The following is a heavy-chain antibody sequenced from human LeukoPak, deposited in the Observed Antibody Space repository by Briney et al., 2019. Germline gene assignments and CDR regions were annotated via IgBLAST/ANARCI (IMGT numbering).Heavy chain of an antibody. V-gene: IGHV3-21*01. Sequence: PGGSLRLSCTASGFTFSSYVMNWVRQAPGKGLEWVSAISGDSRYIYYADSVRGRFTISRDNAENSLYLQMHSLRVEDTAVYYCARAPTVLVGYCSSSSCQADYWGQGTLVTVSS. CDR2: ISGDSRYI. CDR3: ARAPTVLVGYCSSSSCQADY. J-gene: IGHJ4*02. D-gene: IGHD2-2*01. CDR1: GFTFSSYV.